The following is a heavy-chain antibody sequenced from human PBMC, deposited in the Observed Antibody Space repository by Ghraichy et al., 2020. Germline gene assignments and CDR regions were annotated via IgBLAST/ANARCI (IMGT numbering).Heavy chain of an antibody. Sequence: GGSLRLSCAASEFTFDAYSMTWVRQAPGKGPEWVSTLGADGRSTFYADSVKGRFTISRDKSKSIMYLQMNSLRADDTAVYYCAKGSRSLGEGAFDVWGQGTKVTVSS. J-gene: IGHJ3*01. V-gene: IGHV3-23*01. D-gene: IGHD3-10*01. CDR3: AKGSRSLGEGAFDV. CDR2: LGADGRST. CDR1: EFTFDAYS.